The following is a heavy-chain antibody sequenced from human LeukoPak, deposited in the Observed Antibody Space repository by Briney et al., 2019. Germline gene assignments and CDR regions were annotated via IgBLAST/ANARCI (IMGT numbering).Heavy chain of an antibody. J-gene: IGHJ5*02. CDR1: GGSISRGDYY. CDR3: ARGGYYGSGYDFRFDP. D-gene: IGHD3-10*01. Sequence: KSSDTLSHTCTVPGGSISRGDYYWRWIRHPAGKALEWIERISSSGSTNYNPYLKSRVTISVDTSKNQFSLKLTSVTAADTAVYFCARGGYYGSGYDFRFDPWGQGTLVTVAS. CDR2: ISSSGST. V-gene: IGHV4-61*02.